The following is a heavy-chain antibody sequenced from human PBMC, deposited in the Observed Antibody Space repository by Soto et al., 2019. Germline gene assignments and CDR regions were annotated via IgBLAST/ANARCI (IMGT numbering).Heavy chain of an antibody. CDR3: ARGSVGATAHYFDY. V-gene: IGHV4-59*01. D-gene: IGHD1-26*01. CDR2: IYYSGST. CDR1: GGSISSYY. J-gene: IGHJ4*02. Sequence: SETLSLTCTVSGGSISSYYWSWIRQPPGKGLEWIGYIYYSGSTNYNPSLKSRVTISVDTSKNQFSLKLSSVTAADTAVYYCARGSVGATAHYFDYWGQGTLVTVSS.